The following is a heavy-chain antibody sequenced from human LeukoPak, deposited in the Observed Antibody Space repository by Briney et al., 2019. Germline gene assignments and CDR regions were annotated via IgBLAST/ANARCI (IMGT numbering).Heavy chain of an antibody. CDR3: AKGLAEVYDYNWFDP. D-gene: IGHD5/OR15-5a*01. V-gene: IGHV4-4*02. J-gene: IGHJ5*02. CDR1: GGSISSSSW. Sequence: SETLSLTCAVSGGSISSSSWWSWVRQSPGKGLAWIGEIYHSGSTNYNPSLKSRVTISVDKSKNQFSLKLSSVTAADTAVYFCAKGLAEVYDYNWFDPWGQGTLVTVSS. CDR2: IYHSGST.